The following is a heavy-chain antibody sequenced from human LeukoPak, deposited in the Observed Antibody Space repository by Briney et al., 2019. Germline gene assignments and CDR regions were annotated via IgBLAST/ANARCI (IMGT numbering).Heavy chain of an antibody. V-gene: IGHV3-21*01. J-gene: IGHJ4*02. CDR1: GFTFSSYS. Sequence: GGSLRLSCAASGFTFSSYSMNWVRQAPGKGLEWVSSISGSSSYIYYADSVKGRFTISRDNAKNSLYLQMNSLRAEDTAVYYCARVGLRGLDYWGQGTLVTVSS. CDR2: ISGSSSYI. D-gene: IGHD3-3*01. CDR3: ARVGLRGLDY.